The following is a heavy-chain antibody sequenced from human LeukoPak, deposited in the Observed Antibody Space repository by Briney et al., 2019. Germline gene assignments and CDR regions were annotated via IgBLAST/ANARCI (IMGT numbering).Heavy chain of an antibody. Sequence: GGSLRLSCAASGFTFSSYGMHWVRQAPGKGLEWVAFIRYDGSNKYYADSVKGRFTISRDNSKNTLYLQMNSLRAEDTAVYYCAKDKPYSSSSLPDYWGQGTLVTVSS. J-gene: IGHJ4*02. D-gene: IGHD6-13*01. CDR1: GFTFSSYG. V-gene: IGHV3-30*02. CDR3: AKDKPYSSSSLPDY. CDR2: IRYDGSNK.